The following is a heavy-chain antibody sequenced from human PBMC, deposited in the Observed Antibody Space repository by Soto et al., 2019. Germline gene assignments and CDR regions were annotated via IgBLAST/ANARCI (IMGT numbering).Heavy chain of an antibody. CDR1: GFSLSTSGVG. D-gene: IGHD3-22*01. CDR3: SHRRSTYYSDSTFDP. Sequence: SGPTLVNPTQTLTLTCTFSGFSLSTSGVGVGWIRQPPGKALEWLALIYWDDDKRYSPSLKSRLTITKDTSKNQVVLTMTNMDPVDTATYYCSHRRSTYYSDSTFDPWGQGTLVTVPS. V-gene: IGHV2-5*02. CDR2: IYWDDDK. J-gene: IGHJ5*02.